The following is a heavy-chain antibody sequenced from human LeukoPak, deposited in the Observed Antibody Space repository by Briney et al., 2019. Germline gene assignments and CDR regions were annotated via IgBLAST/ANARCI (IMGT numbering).Heavy chain of an antibody. Sequence: EASVKVSCKASGYTFSKYDITWVRQAPGQGLECMGWISTYNDNPNYAQKFQGRVTITRDTSATTAYMELSSLRSEDTAVYYCAGSYCTTTDCYTWFDPWGQGTLVTVSS. V-gene: IGHV1-18*01. D-gene: IGHD2-2*02. CDR1: GYTFSKYD. J-gene: IGHJ5*02. CDR2: ISTYNDNP. CDR3: AGSYCTTTDCYTWFDP.